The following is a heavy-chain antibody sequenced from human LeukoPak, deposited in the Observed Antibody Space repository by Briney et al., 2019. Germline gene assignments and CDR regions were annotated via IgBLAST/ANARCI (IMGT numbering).Heavy chain of an antibody. Sequence: GGSLRLSCAASGFTVSSNYMSWVRQAPGKGLEWVSVIYSGGSTYYADSVKGRFTISRDNSKNTLYLQMNSLRAEDTAVYYCARDLLVRGVGTWGQGTLVTVSS. CDR1: GFTVSSNY. CDR3: ARDLLVRGVGT. V-gene: IGHV3-66*01. D-gene: IGHD3-10*01. J-gene: IGHJ5*02. CDR2: IYSGGST.